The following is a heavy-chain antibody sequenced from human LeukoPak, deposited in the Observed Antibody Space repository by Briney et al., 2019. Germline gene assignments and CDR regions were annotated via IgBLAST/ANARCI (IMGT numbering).Heavy chain of an antibody. V-gene: IGHV4-34*01. D-gene: IGHD3-22*01. J-gene: IGHJ3*02. CDR3: AREEYHYDSSGYYYRDAFDI. CDR1: GGSFSGYY. CDR2: INHSGST. Sequence: TASETLSLTCAVYGGSFSGYYWSWIRQPPGKGLGWIGEINHSGSTNYNPSLKSRVTISVDTSKNQFSLKLSSVTAADTAVYYCAREEYHYDSSGYYYRDAFDIWGQGTMVTVSS.